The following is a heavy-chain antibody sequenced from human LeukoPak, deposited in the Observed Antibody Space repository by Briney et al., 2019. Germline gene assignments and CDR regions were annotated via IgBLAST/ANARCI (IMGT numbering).Heavy chain of an antibody. CDR2: ISGSGGST. V-gene: IGHV3-23*01. CDR3: AKYDFWSGPPPMGYYGMEV. D-gene: IGHD3-3*01. Sequence: GGSLRLSCAASGFTFSSYAMSWVRQAPGKGLEWVSAISGSGGSTYYADSVKGRFTISRDNSKNTLYLQMNSLRAEDTAVYYCAKYDFWSGPPPMGYYGMEVWGQGTTVTVSS. CDR1: GFTFSSYA. J-gene: IGHJ6*02.